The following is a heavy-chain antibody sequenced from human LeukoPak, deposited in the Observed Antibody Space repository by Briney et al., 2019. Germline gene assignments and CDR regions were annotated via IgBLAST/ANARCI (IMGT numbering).Heavy chain of an antibody. V-gene: IGHV1-2*02. J-gene: IGHJ4*02. Sequence: GASVKVSCKASGYIFTGYFMNWVRQAPGQGLEWMGWINANSGGTNYAQKFQGRVTMTRDTSISTAYMELSSLRADDTAVYYCARDLSSSSDLDYWGQGTLVTVSS. CDR2: INANSGGT. CDR3: ARDLSSSSDLDY. D-gene: IGHD6-6*01. CDR1: GYIFTGYF.